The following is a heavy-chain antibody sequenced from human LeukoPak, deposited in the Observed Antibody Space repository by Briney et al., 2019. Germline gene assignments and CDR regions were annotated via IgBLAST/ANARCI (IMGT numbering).Heavy chain of an antibody. CDR3: ARRQGAASYYYGMDV. Sequence: PSETLSLTCTVSGGSISSGGYYWSWIRQPPGKGLEWIGYIYHSGSTYYNPSLKSLVTISVDTSKNQFSLKLSSVTAADTAVYYCARRQGAASYYYGMDVWGQGTTVTVSS. CDR2: IYHSGST. CDR1: GGSISSGGYY. D-gene: IGHD1-26*01. J-gene: IGHJ6*02. V-gene: IGHV4-30-2*01.